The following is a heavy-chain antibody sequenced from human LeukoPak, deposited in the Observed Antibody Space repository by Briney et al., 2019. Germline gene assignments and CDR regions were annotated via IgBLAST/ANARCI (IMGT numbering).Heavy chain of an antibody. J-gene: IGHJ3*01. CDR1: GFTFDDYA. V-gene: IGHV3-9*01. CDR2: ISWNSGSI. D-gene: IGHD3-22*01. Sequence: PGGSLRLSCAASGFTFDDYAMHWVRQAPGKGLEWVSGISWNSGSIGYADSVKGRFTISRDNAKNSLYLQMNSLRAEDTALYYCAKDINYYDSSAYPLWGQGTMVTVSS. CDR3: AKDINYYDSSAYPL.